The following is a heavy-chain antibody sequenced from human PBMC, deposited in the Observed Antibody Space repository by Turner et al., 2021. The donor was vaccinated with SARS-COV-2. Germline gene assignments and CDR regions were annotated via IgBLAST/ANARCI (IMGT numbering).Heavy chain of an antibody. CDR1: GLTVSSNY. D-gene: IGHD3-10*01. J-gene: IGHJ6*02. CDR3: ARDLGPYGMDV. CDR2: IYSGGST. V-gene: IGHV3-53*01. Sequence: EVQLVESGGGLIQPGGSLRPSCAASGLTVSSNYMSWVRQAPGKGLGWVSVIYSGGSTYYVDSVKGRFTISRDNSKNTLYLQMNSLRAEDTAVYYCARDLGPYGMDVWGQGTTVTVSS.